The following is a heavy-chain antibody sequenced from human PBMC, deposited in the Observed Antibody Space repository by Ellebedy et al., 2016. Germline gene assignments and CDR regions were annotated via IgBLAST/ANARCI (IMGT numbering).Heavy chain of an antibody. CDR1: GGTFSSYA. J-gene: IGHJ4*02. Sequence: SVKVSXKASGGTFSSYAIGWVRQAPGQGLEWMGGIIPIFGTANYAQKFQGRVTITADESTSTAYMELSSLRSEDTAVYYCARITGAYYYDSSGSFDYWGQGTLVTVSS. V-gene: IGHV1-69*13. CDR3: ARITGAYYYDSSGSFDY. D-gene: IGHD3-22*01. CDR2: IIPIFGTA.